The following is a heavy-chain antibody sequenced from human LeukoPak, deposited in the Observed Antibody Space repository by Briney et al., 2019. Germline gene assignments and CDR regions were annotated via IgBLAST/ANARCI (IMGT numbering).Heavy chain of an antibody. V-gene: IGHV1-2*02. CDR3: ARALRGYTGNYSDY. CDR1: GYTFSDYY. D-gene: IGHD6-25*01. CDR2: INPDSGGT. Sequence: ASVKVSCKASGYTFSDYYMHWVRQAPGQGLEWMGWINPDSGGTNLAQKFQGRVTMTRDTSISTVYMELSRLRSDDTAVYYCARALRGYTGNYSDYWGQGTLVTVSS. J-gene: IGHJ4*02.